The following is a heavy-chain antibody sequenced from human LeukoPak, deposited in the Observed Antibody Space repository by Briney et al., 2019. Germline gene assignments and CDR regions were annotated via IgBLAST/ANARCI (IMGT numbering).Heavy chain of an antibody. CDR3: ARDRTMMGAGYSQH. D-gene: IGHD3-22*01. J-gene: IGHJ1*01. V-gene: IGHV1-2*02. Sequence: ASVKVSCKASGYTFTGYYMHWVRQAPGQGLEWMGWINPNSGGTNYAQKFQGRVTMTRDTSISTAYMELSRLRSDDTAVYYCARDRTMMGAGYSQHWGQGTLVTVSS. CDR1: GYTFTGYY. CDR2: INPNSGGT.